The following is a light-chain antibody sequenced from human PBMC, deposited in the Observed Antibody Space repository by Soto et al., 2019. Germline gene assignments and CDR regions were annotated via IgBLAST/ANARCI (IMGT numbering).Light chain of an antibody. J-gene: IGKJ4*01. CDR1: QSLVHSDGNTY. CDR2: KIS. CDR3: MQATQLPLT. Sequence: DIVLTQTPLSSPVTLGQPASISCRSSQSLVHSDGNTYLSWLQQRPGQPPRLLIYKISHRFSGVPDRFSGSGAETDFTLKISRVEADDVGMYYCMQATQLPLTFGGGTKVGFK. V-gene: IGKV2-24*01.